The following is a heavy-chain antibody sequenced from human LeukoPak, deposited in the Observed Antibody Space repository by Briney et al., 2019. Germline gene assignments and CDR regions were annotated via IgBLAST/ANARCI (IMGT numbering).Heavy chain of an antibody. V-gene: IGHV1-8*03. J-gene: IGHJ6*03. CDR3: ARGPSGAHNYYMDV. D-gene: IGHD1-26*01. Sequence: GASVTVSCKASGYTFTSYDINWVRQATGQGLEWMGWMNPNSGNTGYEQKFQGRVTITRNTSISTAYMELSSLRSEDTAVYYCARGPSGAHNYYMDVWGKGTTVTVSS. CDR2: MNPNSGNT. CDR1: GYTFTSYD.